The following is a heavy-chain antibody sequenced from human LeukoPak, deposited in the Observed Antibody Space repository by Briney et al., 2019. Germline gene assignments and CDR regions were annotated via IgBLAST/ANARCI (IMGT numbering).Heavy chain of an antibody. J-gene: IGHJ3*01. CDR1: GGSISSYY. V-gene: IGHV4-4*07. D-gene: IGHD3-22*01. Sequence: PSETLSLTCTVSGGSISSYYWSWIRQPAGKGLEWIGRIYTSGSTNYNPSLKSRVTMSVDTSKNQFSLKLSSVTAADTAVYYCARDREVGYYESSGYSLWGQGTMVTVSS. CDR3: ARDREVGYYESSGYSL. CDR2: IYTSGST.